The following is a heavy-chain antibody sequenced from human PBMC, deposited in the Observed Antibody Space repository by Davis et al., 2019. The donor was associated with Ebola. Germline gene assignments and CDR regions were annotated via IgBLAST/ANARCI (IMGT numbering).Heavy chain of an antibody. V-gene: IGHV3-33*06. D-gene: IGHD3-3*01. CDR2: IWYDSNDK. J-gene: IGHJ4*02. Sequence: PGGSLRLSCEASGFDFKSYAMHWVRQAPGKGPEWLAVIWYDSNDKFYGDSVKGRFTISRDNSRNMVNLEMNNLRAEDSAVYHCAKDVGRPGYNFWSGYLTANYFDSWGQGTLVTVSS. CDR3: AKDVGRPGYNFWSGYLTANYFDS. CDR1: GFDFKSYA.